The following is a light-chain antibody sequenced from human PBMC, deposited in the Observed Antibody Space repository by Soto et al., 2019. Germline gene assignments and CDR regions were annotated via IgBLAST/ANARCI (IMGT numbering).Light chain of an antibody. V-gene: IGKV1-39*01. Sequence: DIQMTQSPSYLAAAVGDRVTITCRASQSINNHLSWYKQRPGQAPELLIYGAFNLQSGVPSRFSGSGSGADFTLTISSLQPDDFATYYYHQSYTTPRTFGQGTRVEF. CDR1: QSINNH. CDR3: HQSYTTPRT. J-gene: IGKJ1*01. CDR2: GAF.